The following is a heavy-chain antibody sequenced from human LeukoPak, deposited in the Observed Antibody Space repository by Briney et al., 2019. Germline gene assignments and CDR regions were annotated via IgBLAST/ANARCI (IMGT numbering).Heavy chain of an antibody. V-gene: IGHV4-31*03. CDR2: IYYSGST. J-gene: IGHJ5*02. CDR1: GGSINSGSYY. D-gene: IGHD4-17*01. Sequence: SQTLSLTCTVSGGSINSGSYYWSWIRQHPGKGLEWIGYIYYSGSTYYNPSLKSRVTISVDTSKNQFSLKLSSVTAADTAVYYCARGHPTVTPFDPWGQGTLVTVSS. CDR3: ARGHPTVTPFDP.